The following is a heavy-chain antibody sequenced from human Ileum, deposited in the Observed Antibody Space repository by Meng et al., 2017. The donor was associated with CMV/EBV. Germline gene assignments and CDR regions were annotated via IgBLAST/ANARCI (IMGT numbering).Heavy chain of an antibody. CDR3: ARPFYGSGTDYYYYGMDV. J-gene: IGHJ6*02. CDR2: ISHDGSNK. Sequence: TVSGYAIHWGRQAPGKGLEWVAVISHDGSNKYYADSVKGRSTISRDNSKNTLYLQMNSLRAEDTAVYYCARPFYGSGTDYYYYGMDVWGQGTTVTVSS. D-gene: IGHD3-10*01. V-gene: IGHV3-30*04. CDR1: TVSGYA.